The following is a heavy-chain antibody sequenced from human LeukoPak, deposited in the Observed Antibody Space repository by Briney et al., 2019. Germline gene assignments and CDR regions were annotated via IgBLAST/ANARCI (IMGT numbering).Heavy chain of an antibody. V-gene: IGHV3-53*01. Sequence: GGSLRLSCTVSGFTVSSNSMSWVRQAPGKGLEWVSFIYSDNTHYSDSVKGRFTISRDNSKNTLYLQMNSLRAEDTAVYYCARWSIAAADDAFDIWGQGTMVTVSS. CDR2: IYSDNT. CDR3: ARWSIAAADDAFDI. CDR1: GFTVSSNS. D-gene: IGHD6-13*01. J-gene: IGHJ3*02.